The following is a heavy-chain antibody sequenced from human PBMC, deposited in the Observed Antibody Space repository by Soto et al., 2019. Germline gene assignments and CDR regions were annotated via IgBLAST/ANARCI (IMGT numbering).Heavy chain of an antibody. V-gene: IGHV4-4*02. J-gene: IGHJ4*02. CDR2: IYHSGST. CDR1: GGSISSSNW. CDR3: ARHRYGDYYDSSGYFDY. D-gene: IGHD3-22*01. Sequence: QVQLQESGPGLVKPSGTLSLTCAVSGGSISSSNWWSWVRQPPGKGLEGIGEIYHSGSTNYNPSLKSRVTISVDKSKNQFSLKLSSVNAADTAVYYCARHRYGDYYDSSGYFDYWGQGTLVTVSS.